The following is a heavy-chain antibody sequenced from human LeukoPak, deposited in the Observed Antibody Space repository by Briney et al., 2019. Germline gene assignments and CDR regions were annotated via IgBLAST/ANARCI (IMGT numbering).Heavy chain of an antibody. CDR3: AQRSYDFWSGYYPGLWAFDI. J-gene: IGHJ3*02. CDR2: INHSGST. Sequence: GSLRLSCVASGFSFSSYPMNWIRQPPGKGLEWIGEINHSGSTNYNPSLKSRVTISVDTSKNQFSLKLSSVTAADTAVYYCAQRSYDFWSGYYPGLWAFDIWGQGTMVTVSS. CDR1: GFSFSSYP. V-gene: IGHV4-34*08. D-gene: IGHD3-3*01.